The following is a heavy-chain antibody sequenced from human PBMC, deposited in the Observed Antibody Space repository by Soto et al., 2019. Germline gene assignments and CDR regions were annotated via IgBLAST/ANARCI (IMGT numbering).Heavy chain of an antibody. CDR3: AREGQTVAPSIAAHFYYYYYGMDV. CDR1: GDSVSSNSAA. CDR2: TYYRSKWYN. D-gene: IGHD6-6*01. V-gene: IGHV6-1*01. J-gene: IGHJ6*02. Sequence: SQTLSLTCAISGDSVSSNSAAWNWIRQSPSRGLEWLGRTYYRSKWYNDYAVSVKSRITINPDTSKNRFSLQLNSVTPEDTAVYYCAREGQTVAPSIAAHFYYYYYGMDVWGQGTTVTVSS.